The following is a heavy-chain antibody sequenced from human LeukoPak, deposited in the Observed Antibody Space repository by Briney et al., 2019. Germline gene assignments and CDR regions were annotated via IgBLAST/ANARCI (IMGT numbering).Heavy chain of an antibody. D-gene: IGHD4-23*01. J-gene: IGHJ4*02. CDR2: ISSTSTTI. CDR3: ARDPYGGAFDY. V-gene: IGHV3-48*02. Sequence: PGGSLRLSCAASGFTFGSYSMNWVRQAPGKGLEWVSYISSTSTTIYYADSVKGRLTISRDNAKNSLYLQMNSLRDDDTAVYYCARDPYGGAFDYWGQGTLVTVSS. CDR1: GFTFGSYS.